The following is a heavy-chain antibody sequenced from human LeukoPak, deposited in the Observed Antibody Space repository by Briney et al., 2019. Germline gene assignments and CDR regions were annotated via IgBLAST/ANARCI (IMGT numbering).Heavy chain of an antibody. CDR1: GYTFTSYG. CDR2: ISTYNGNT. Sequence: ASVKVSCKASGYTFTSYGISWVRQAPGQGLEWMGWISTYNGNTNYVQKLQGRVTLTTDTSTSTAYMELRSLRSDDTAVYYCAREFPALLPAAPRGYYFDYWGQGTLVTVSS. D-gene: IGHD2-2*01. CDR3: AREFPALLPAAPRGYYFDY. J-gene: IGHJ4*02. V-gene: IGHV1-18*01.